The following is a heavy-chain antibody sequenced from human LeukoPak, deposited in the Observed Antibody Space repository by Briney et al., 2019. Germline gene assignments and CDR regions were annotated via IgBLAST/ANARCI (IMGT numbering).Heavy chain of an antibody. V-gene: IGHV3-23*01. J-gene: IGHJ4*02. CDR1: GFTFRSYA. Sequence: GGSLRLSCAASGFTFRSYAMHWVRQAPGKGLEWVSLISGSGGNTYYADSVKGRFTISRDNSKNTLYLQMNSLRAEDTAVYHCAKDIQCTYWGQGTLVTVSS. D-gene: IGHD2-21*01. CDR2: ISGSGGNT. CDR3: AKDIQCTY.